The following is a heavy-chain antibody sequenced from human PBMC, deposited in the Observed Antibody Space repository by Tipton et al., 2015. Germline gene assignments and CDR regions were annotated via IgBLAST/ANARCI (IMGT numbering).Heavy chain of an antibody. D-gene: IGHD6-13*01. J-gene: IGHJ5*02. CDR2: ISGGGDRT. CDR1: GFTFSSYA. CDR3: AKEGILCRVSWCDR. Sequence: SLRLSCAASGFTFSSYAMSWVRQAPGRGLEWVSAISGGGDRTFYADSVKGRFTISRDSSKNTLYLQMNSLRAEDPAVYYCAKEGILCRVSWCDRWGQGTPVCVST. V-gene: IGHV3-23*01.